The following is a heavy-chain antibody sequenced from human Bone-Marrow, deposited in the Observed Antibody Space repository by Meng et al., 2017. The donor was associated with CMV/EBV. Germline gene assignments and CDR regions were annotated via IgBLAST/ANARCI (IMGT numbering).Heavy chain of an antibody. Sequence: ASVKVSCKASGYTFTTYDINWVRQATGQGLEWMGWMNPNSGNTGYALKFQGRVTMTRDTSTSTVYMELSSLRSEDTAVYYCARGTNYFGGVDNWFDPWGQGTLVTVSS. CDR3: ARGTNYFGGVDNWFDP. CDR2: MNPNSGNT. V-gene: IGHV1-8*01. D-gene: IGHD3-10*01. CDR1: GYTFTTYD. J-gene: IGHJ5*02.